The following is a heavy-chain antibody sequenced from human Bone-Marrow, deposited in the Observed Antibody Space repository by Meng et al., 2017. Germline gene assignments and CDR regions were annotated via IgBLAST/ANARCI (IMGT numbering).Heavy chain of an antibody. CDR1: GGSISSSSYY. D-gene: IGHD3-3*01. CDR3: ARRPEWLGYFDY. J-gene: IGHJ4*02. V-gene: IGHV4-39*07. Sequence: QVQLQESGPGLVKPSETLSLTCTVPGGSISSSSYYWGWIRQPPGKGLEWIGSIYYSGSTNYNPSLKSRVTISVDTSKNQFSLKLSSVTAADTAVYYCARRPEWLGYFDYWGQGTLVTVSS. CDR2: IYYSGST.